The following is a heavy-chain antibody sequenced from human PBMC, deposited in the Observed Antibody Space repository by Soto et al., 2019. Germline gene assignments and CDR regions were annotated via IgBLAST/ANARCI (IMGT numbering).Heavy chain of an antibody. CDR2: ISGSGDDR. Sequence: EVQLLESGGALVEPGGSLRLSCDTSGFTFSNYVMTWVRQAPGRGLEWVSSISGSGDDRSYADSVKGRFTISRDNSEKTLYLQMNSLRAEDTATYFCATDYYDSRGFQDRWGQGTLVTVSS. J-gene: IGHJ5*02. V-gene: IGHV3-23*01. CDR1: GFTFSNYV. CDR3: ATDYYDSRGFQDR. D-gene: IGHD3-22*01.